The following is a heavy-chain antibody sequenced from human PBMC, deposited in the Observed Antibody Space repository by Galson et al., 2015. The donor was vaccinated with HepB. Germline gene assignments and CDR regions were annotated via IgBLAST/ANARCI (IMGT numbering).Heavy chain of an antibody. J-gene: IGHJ4*02. CDR1: GGTFSSYA. D-gene: IGHD6-25*01. CDR3: ARDADSGY. CDR2: MNPNTGNT. V-gene: IGHV1-8*02. Sequence: SVKVSCKASGGTFSSYAISWVRQAPGQGLEWMGWMNPNTGNTGYAQMFQGRVTMTRNTSIRTAYMELSSLTSEDTAIYYCARDADSGYWGQGTLVTVPS.